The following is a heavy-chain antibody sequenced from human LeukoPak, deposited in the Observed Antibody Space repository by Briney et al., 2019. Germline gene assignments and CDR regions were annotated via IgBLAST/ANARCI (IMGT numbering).Heavy chain of an antibody. CDR1: GFTFSSYW. CDR3: ARDLGNWEKREWYFDL. CDR2: IKQDGSEK. V-gene: IGHV3-7*01. J-gene: IGHJ2*01. Sequence: PGGSLRLSCAASGFTFSSYWMSWVRQAPGKGLEWVANIKQDGSEKYYVDSVKGRFTISRDNAKNSLYLQMNSLRAEDTAVYYCARDLGNWEKREWYFDLWGRGTLVTVSS. D-gene: IGHD1-1*01.